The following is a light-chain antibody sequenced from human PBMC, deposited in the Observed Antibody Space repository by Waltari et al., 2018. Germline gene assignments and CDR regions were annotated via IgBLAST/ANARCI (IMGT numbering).Light chain of an antibody. J-gene: IGKJ4*01. CDR1: QSVGYY. CDR2: DAS. V-gene: IGKV3-11*01. Sequence: EIVLTQSPDTLSLSPGERATLSCRASQSVGYYLAWYQHKPGQAPRLLIHDASVRATGIPARFSGSGSGTDFTLNISRLEAEDFAVYFCLQRSNRPLTFGGGTKVEIK. CDR3: LQRSNRPLT.